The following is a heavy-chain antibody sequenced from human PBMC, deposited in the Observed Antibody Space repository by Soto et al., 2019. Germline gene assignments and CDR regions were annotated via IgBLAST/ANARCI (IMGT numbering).Heavy chain of an antibody. CDR1: GGTFSSYT. V-gene: IGHV1-69*04. CDR3: ARDPSPTTYYYYMDV. CDR2: IIPILGIA. J-gene: IGHJ6*03. Sequence: SVKVSCKASGGTFSSYTISWVRQAPGQGLEWMGRIIPILGIANYAQKFQGRVTITADKSTSTAYMELSSLRSEDTAVYYCARDPSPTTYYYYMDVWGKGNTVTVSS. D-gene: IGHD1-1*01.